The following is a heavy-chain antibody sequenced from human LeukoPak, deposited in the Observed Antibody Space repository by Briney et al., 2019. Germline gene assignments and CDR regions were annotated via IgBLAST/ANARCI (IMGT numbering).Heavy chain of an antibody. J-gene: IGHJ4*02. CDR3: ARAGIVGATPVDY. D-gene: IGHD1-26*01. CDR1: GYTFTGYY. CDR2: IYPNSGGT. Sequence: GASVTVSCKASGYTFTGYYMHWVRQAPGQGLEWMGWIYPNSGGTNFAQKFQGRVTMTRDTSISTAYMELSRLRSDDTAVYYCARAGIVGATPVDYWGQETLVTVSS. V-gene: IGHV1-2*02.